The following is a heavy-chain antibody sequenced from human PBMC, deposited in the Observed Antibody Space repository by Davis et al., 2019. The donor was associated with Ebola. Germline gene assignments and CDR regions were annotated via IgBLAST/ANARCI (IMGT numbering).Heavy chain of an antibody. V-gene: IGHV1-18*01. CDR1: GYTFTSYG. CDR3: ARDRGYSSGWYVQH. D-gene: IGHD6-19*01. J-gene: IGHJ1*01. Sequence: ASVKVSCKASGYTFTSYGISWVRQAPGQGLEWMGWISAYNGNTNYAQKLQGSVTMTTDTSKSTAYMELRSLRSDDTAVYYCARDRGYSSGWYVQHWGQGTLVTVSS. CDR2: ISAYNGNT.